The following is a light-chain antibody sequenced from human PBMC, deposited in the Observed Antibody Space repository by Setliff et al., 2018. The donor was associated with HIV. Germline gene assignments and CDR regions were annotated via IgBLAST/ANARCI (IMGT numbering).Light chain of an antibody. Sequence: QSVLTQPPSASGAPGQRVTISCSGSSSNVGDNAVSWYQQFPGTAPKLLIYSTYQRPSGVPDRFSGSKSGTSASLAISGLHSEDEADYYCSSYTSSSSYVFGAGTKVTVL. CDR1: SSNVGDNA. V-gene: IGLV1-44*01. CDR2: STY. J-gene: IGLJ1*01. CDR3: SSYTSSSSYV.